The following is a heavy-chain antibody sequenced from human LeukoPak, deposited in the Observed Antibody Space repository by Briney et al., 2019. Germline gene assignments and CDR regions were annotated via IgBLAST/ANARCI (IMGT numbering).Heavy chain of an antibody. CDR1: GASISSYH. V-gene: IGHV4-59*01. J-gene: IGHJ4*02. D-gene: IGHD3-10*02. CDR2: VYGSGSA. Sequence: SETLSLTCTVSGASISSYHWSWMRQPPGKGLEWIGDVYGSGSADHNPSLKSRVTISVDTSKKHFSLKLTSVTAADTAVYFCARARNVGGGRFYFDSWGQGLLLTVSS. CDR3: ARARNVGGGRFYFDS.